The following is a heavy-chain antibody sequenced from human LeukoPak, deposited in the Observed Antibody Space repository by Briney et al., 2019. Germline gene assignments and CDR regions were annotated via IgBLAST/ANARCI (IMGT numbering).Heavy chain of an antibody. CDR1: GFTFSRYW. V-gene: IGHV3-74*01. CDR2: INGDGSST. Sequence: GGSLRLSCAASGFTFSRYWMHWVRQAPGKGLVWVSRINGDGSSTNYADSVKGRFTISRDNAKNTLYLQLNSLRAEDTAIYYCARSQGPYDYWGQGTLVTVSS. J-gene: IGHJ4*02. CDR3: ARSQGPYDY.